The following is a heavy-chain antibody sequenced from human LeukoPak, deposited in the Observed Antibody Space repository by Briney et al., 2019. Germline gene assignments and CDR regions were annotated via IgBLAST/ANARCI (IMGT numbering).Heavy chain of an antibody. V-gene: IGHV3-48*03. Sequence: GGSLRLSCAASGFTFSSYEMNWVRQAPGKGLEWVSYISSSGSTIYYADSVKGRFTISRDNAKNSLYLQMNSLRAEDTAVYYCARSIAAAGTGLGYWGQGTLVTVSS. CDR2: ISSSGSTI. CDR1: GFTFSSYE. CDR3: ARSIAAAGTGLGY. J-gene: IGHJ4*02. D-gene: IGHD6-13*01.